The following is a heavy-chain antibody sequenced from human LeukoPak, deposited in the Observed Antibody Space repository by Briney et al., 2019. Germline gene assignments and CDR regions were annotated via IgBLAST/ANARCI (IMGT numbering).Heavy chain of an antibody. CDR1: GFTFTSSA. V-gene: IGHV1-58*01. CDR2: IVVGSGNT. CDR3: AADRMVRGVIINPPASG. Sequence: SVKVSCKASGFTFTSSAVQWVRQARGQRLEWIGWIVVGSGNTNYAQKFQERVTITRDMSTSTAYMELSSLRSEDTAVYYCAADRMVRGVIINPPASGWGQGTLVTVSS. J-gene: IGHJ4*02. D-gene: IGHD3-10*01.